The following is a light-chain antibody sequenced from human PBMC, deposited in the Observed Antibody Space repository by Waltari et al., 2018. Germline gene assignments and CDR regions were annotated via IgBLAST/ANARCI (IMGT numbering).Light chain of an antibody. Sequence: IVLTQSPGTLSLSPGERATLSCRASQSVSSDYLAWYQQQPGQAPRLLISAASSRATGIPDRFSGSGSGTHFTLTIGRLEPEDFAVYYCQQYSSSRYTFGQGTKVEI. CDR3: QQYSSSRYT. J-gene: IGKJ2*01. V-gene: IGKV3-20*01. CDR1: QSVSSDY. CDR2: AAS.